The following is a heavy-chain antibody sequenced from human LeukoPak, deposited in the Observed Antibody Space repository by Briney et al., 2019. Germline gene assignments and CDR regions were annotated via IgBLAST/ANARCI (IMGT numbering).Heavy chain of an antibody. CDR3: ARLAGGPIA. Sequence: PSETLSLTCTVSGFTISSSSYYWGWIRQPPGKGLEWIGSIYYSGSTYYNPSLKSRVTISVDTSKNQFSLKLRSVPAADTAVYYCARLAGGPIAWGQGTLVTVSS. D-gene: IGHD3-16*01. V-gene: IGHV4-39*01. CDR2: IYYSGST. J-gene: IGHJ4*02. CDR1: GFTISSSSYY.